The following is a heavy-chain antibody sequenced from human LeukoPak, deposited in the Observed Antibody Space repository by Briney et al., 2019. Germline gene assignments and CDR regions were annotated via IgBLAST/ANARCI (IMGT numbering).Heavy chain of an antibody. CDR1: GYTLTELS. CDR2: FDPEDGET. CDR3: ATDHLPNNRKRWLQFLSFDY. D-gene: IGHD5-24*01. J-gene: IGHJ4*02. Sequence: ASVTVSCKVSGYTLTELSMHWVRQAPGKGLEWMGGFDPEDGETIYAQKFQGRVTMTEDTSTDTAYMELSSLRSEDTAVYYCATDHLPNNRKRWLQFLSFDYWGQGTLVTVSS. V-gene: IGHV1-24*01.